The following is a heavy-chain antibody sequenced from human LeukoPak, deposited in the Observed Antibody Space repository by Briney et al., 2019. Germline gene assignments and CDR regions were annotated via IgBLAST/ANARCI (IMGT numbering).Heavy chain of an antibody. CDR3: AKLSDGSGLPYYFDS. Sequence: GGSLRLSCAASGFTFSSYAMSWVRQAPGKGLEWVSDISGSGGNTYYAHSVKGRFTISRDNPKNTLYLQMNSLRAEDTAIYICAKLSDGSGLPYYFDSWGQGTLVTVS. CDR2: ISGSGGNT. D-gene: IGHD3-10*01. CDR1: GFTFSSYA. V-gene: IGHV3-23*01. J-gene: IGHJ4*02.